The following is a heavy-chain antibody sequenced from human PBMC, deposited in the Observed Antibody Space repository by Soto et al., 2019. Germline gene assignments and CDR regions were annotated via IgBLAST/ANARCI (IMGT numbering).Heavy chain of an antibody. CDR2: ISYSGST. D-gene: IGHD2-8*01. Sequence: QVQLQESGPGLVRPSQTLSLTCTVSAGSIRTINYYWSWIRQHPEKGLEWIGYISYSGSTFYQSSLKSRVTISLDTSKKQFSLTLTSVTAADTAVYYCARSAQWDGFDPWGQGTMVTVSS. V-gene: IGHV4-31*03. J-gene: IGHJ3*01. CDR3: ARSAQWDGFDP. CDR1: AGSIRTINYY.